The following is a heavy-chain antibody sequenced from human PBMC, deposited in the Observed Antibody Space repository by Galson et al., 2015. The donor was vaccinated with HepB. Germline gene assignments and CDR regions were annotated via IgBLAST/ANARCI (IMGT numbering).Heavy chain of an antibody. CDR1: GFTFTRYT. J-gene: IGHJ6*02. CDR3: ARRISLVRGIITRPDYYYGMDV. Sequence: SLRLSCAASGFTFTRYTMGWVRQAPGKGLKWVSSLSVNGDISYYDDSVKGRFTIYRDNAKNSLYLQMDSLRAEDTAVYYCARRISLVRGIITRPDYYYGMDVWGQGTTVTVAS. V-gene: IGHV3-21*04. CDR2: LSVNGDIS. D-gene: IGHD3-10*01.